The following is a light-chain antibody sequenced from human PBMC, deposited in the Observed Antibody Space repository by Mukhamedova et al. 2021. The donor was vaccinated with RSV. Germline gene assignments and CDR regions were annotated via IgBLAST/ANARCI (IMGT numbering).Light chain of an antibody. CDR1: QSVSSN. J-gene: IGKJ5*01. CDR2: GAS. V-gene: IGKV3-15*01. CDR3: QQYNNWIT. Sequence: ASQSVSSNLAWYQQKPGQAPRLLIYGASTRATGIPARFSGSGSGTEFTLTISSLQSEDFAVYYCQQYNNWITFGQGTRLEIK.